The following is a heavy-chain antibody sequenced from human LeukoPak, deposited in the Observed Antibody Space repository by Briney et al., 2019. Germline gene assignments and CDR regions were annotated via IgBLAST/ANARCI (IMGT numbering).Heavy chain of an antibody. CDR1: GYTFTGYY. Sequence: SVKVSCKASGYTFTGYYMHWVRQAPGQGLEWMGGIIPIFGTANYAQKFQGRVTITADKSTSTAYMELSSLRSKDTAVYYCARGLTTYYYDSSGYYNDYWGQGTLVTVSS. J-gene: IGHJ4*02. CDR2: IIPIFGTA. CDR3: ARGLTTYYYDSSGYYNDY. D-gene: IGHD3-22*01. V-gene: IGHV1-69*06.